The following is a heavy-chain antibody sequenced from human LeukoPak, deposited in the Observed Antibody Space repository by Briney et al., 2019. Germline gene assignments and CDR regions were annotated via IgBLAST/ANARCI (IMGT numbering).Heavy chain of an antibody. Sequence: GGSLRLSCVASGFPFSSYWMTWVRQAPGKGLEWVANIKQDGSKKSYVDSVKGRFTISRDDAKNSLYLQMNSLRAEDTAIYYCTRVGYIDEGIAYWGQGSLVTVSS. J-gene: IGHJ4*02. V-gene: IGHV3-7*04. CDR2: IKQDGSKK. CDR3: TRVGYIDEGIAY. CDR1: GFPFSSYW. D-gene: IGHD5-18*01.